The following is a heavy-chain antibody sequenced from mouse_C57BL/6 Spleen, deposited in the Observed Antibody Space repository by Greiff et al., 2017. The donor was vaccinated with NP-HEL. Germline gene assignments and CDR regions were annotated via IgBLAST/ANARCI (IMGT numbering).Heavy chain of an antibody. CDR1: GYAFSSYW. CDR3: ARGALITTTGAY. V-gene: IGHV1-80*01. J-gene: IGHJ3*01. CDR2: IYPGDGDT. Sequence: QVQLQQSGAELVKPGASVKISCKASGYAFSSYWMNWVKQRPGKGLEWIGQIYPGDGDTNYNGQFKGKATLTADKSSSTAYMQLSSLTSEDSAVYFCARGALITTTGAYWGQGTLVTVSA. D-gene: IGHD1-1*01.